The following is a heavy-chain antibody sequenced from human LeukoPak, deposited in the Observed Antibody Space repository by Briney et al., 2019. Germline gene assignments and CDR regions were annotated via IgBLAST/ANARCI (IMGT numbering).Heavy chain of an antibody. CDR2: ISADNGNT. D-gene: IGHD2-2*01. CDR3: ARALYHTFDY. Sequence: ASVKVSCKASGYTFTNYDINWVRQATGQGLEWMGWISADNGNTNYVQKFQGRVTMTTDTSTSTAYMELRSLRSDDTAVYYCARALYHTFDYWGQGTLVTVSS. CDR1: GYTFTNYD. V-gene: IGHV1-18*01. J-gene: IGHJ4*02.